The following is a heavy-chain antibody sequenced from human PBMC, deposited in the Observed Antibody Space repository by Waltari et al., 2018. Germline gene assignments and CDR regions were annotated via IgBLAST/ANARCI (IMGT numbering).Heavy chain of an antibody. CDR1: GYTFTSYD. D-gene: IGHD6-19*01. J-gene: IGHJ4*02. V-gene: IGHV1-8*01. Sequence: QVQLVQSGAEVKKPGASVKVSCKASGYTFTSYDIHWVRQATGQGLEWMGWMNPNSGNTGYAQKFQGRVTMTRNTSISTAYMELSSLRSEDTAVYYCASLTSSGGNWVYWGQGTLVTVSS. CDR3: ASLTSSGGNWVY. CDR2: MNPNSGNT.